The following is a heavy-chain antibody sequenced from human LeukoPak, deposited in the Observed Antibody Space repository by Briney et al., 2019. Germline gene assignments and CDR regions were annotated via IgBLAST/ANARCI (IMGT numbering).Heavy chain of an antibody. V-gene: IGHV3-23*01. CDR2: ISGSGGST. CDR3: AKDKSRFLEWLSGAS. CDR1: GFTFSSYA. Sequence: HPGGSLRLSCAASGFTFSSYAMSWVRQAPGKGLEWVSAISGSGGSTYYADSVKGRFTISRDNSKNTLYLQMNSLRAEDTAVYYCAKDKSRFLEWLSGASWGQGTLVTASS. D-gene: IGHD3-3*01. J-gene: IGHJ5*02.